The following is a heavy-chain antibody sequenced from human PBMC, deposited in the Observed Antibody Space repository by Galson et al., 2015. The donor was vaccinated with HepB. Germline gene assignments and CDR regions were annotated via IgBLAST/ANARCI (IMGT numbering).Heavy chain of an antibody. D-gene: IGHD3-22*01. J-gene: IGHJ4*02. CDR3: SGSSGYYEY. CDR2: IKPDGSEK. Sequence: SLRLSCAASEFTFSNYWLSWVRQAPGKGLEWVANIKPDGSEKYYVDSVKGRFTISRDNAKNSLYLQMNSLRAEDTAVYYCSGSSGYYEYWGQGALVTVSS. CDR1: EFTFSNYW. V-gene: IGHV3-7*03.